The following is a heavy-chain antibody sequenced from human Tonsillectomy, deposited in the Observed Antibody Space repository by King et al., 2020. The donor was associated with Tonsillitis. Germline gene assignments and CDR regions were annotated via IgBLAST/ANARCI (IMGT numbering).Heavy chain of an antibody. J-gene: IGHJ3*02. V-gene: IGHV2-5*02. D-gene: IGHD3-3*01. Sequence: ITLKESGPTLVKPPQTLTLTCTFSGFSLSSSGVGVGWIRQPPGKALEWLALIYWDDDKRYSPSLKNRLTITKDTSKNQVVLTMTNIDPVDTATYYCARVWSGFFVTPQDAFDIWGHG. CDR1: GFSLSSSGVG. CDR3: ARVWSGFFVTPQDAFDI. CDR2: IYWDDDK.